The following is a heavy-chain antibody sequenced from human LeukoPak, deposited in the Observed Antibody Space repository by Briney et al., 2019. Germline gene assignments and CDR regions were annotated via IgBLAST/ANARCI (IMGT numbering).Heavy chain of an antibody. CDR3: AKDHRYYYDSSGYFGY. Sequence: GESLKISCAASGFTFSSYAMSWVRQAPGKGLEWVSAISGSGGSTYYADSVKGRFTISRDSSKNTLYLQMNSLRAEDTAVYYCAKDHRYYYDSSGYFGYWGQGTLVTVSS. CDR2: ISGSGGST. J-gene: IGHJ4*02. CDR1: GFTFSSYA. V-gene: IGHV3-23*01. D-gene: IGHD3-22*01.